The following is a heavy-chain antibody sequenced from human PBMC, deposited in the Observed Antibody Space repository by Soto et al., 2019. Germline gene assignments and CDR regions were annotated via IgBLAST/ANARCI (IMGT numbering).Heavy chain of an antibody. D-gene: IGHD1-26*01. CDR2: INHSGST. CDR3: ARSAGGSYPQYDY. Sequence: NPSETLSLTCAVYGGSFSGYYWSWIRQPPGKGLEWIGEINHSGSTNYNPSLKSRVTISVDTSKNQFSLKLSSVTAADTAVYYCARSAGGSYPQYDYWGQGTLVTVSS. J-gene: IGHJ4*02. CDR1: GGSFSGYY. V-gene: IGHV4-34*01.